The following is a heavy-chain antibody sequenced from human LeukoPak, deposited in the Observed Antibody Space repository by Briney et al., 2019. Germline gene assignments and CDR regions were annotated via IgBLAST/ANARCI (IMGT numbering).Heavy chain of an antibody. CDR1: GGSISSGDYY. D-gene: IGHD3-22*01. CDR2: IYYSGST. CDR3: ARSFRGYPHRLDP. J-gene: IGHJ5*02. Sequence: PSQTLSLTCTVSGGSISSGDYYWSWIRQPPGKGLEWIGYIYYSGSTYYNPSLKSRVTISVDTSKNQFSLKLSSVTAADTAVYYCARSFRGYPHRLDPWGQGTLVTVSS. V-gene: IGHV4-30-4*01.